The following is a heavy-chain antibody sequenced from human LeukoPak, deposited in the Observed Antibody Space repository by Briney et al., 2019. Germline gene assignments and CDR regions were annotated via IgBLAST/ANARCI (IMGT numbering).Heavy chain of an antibody. CDR1: GGSFSGYY. Sequence: SETLSLNCAVYGGSFSGYYWSWLRQPPGKGLEWIGEITHSGSTNYNPSLKSRVTISADTSKNPFSLQLSSVTAADTAVYYGARDKSLDYWGQGTRVTVSS. V-gene: IGHV4-34*01. J-gene: IGHJ4*02. CDR3: ARDKSLDY. CDR2: ITHSGST.